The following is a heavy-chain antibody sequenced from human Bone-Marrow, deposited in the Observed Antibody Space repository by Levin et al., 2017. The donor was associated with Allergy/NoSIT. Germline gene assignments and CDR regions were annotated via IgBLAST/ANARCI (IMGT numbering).Heavy chain of an antibody. Sequence: GESLKISCAASGFIFSNYGMHWVRQAPGKGLEWVAAIWYDGSNQMYADSVKGRFSISRDNSDNTLYLQMNSLRDDDTGLYYCAGGWNEVGYWGQGTLVTVSS. V-gene: IGHV3-33*01. J-gene: IGHJ4*02. CDR1: GFIFSNYG. CDR2: IWYDGSNQ. CDR3: AGGWNEVGY. D-gene: IGHD1-1*01.